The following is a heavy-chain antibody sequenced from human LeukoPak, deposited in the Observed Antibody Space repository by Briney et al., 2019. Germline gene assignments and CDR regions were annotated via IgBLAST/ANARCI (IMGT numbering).Heavy chain of an antibody. CDR3: ARGKASTTGTTDYDY. CDR2: ISSSGSTI. V-gene: IGHV3-48*03. CDR1: EFTFSSYE. J-gene: IGHJ4*02. D-gene: IGHD1-1*01. Sequence: PGGSLRLSCAASEFTFSSYEMNWVRQAPGKGLEWVSYISSSGSTILYADSVKGRFTISRDNAKNSLFLQMNSLRAGDTAVYYCARGKASTTGTTDYDYWGQGTLVTVSS.